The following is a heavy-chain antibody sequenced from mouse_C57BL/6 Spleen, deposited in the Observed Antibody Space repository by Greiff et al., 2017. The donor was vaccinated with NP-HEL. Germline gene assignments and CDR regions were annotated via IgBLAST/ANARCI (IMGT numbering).Heavy chain of an antibody. D-gene: IGHD1-1*01. CDR3: ARDNYYGSRPYYYAMDY. Sequence: DVQLVESGGGLVKPGGSLKLSCAASGFTFSSYAMSWVRQTPEKRLEWVATISDGGSYTYYPDNVKGRFTISRDNAKNNLYLQMSHLKSEDTAMYYCARDNYYGSRPYYYAMDYWGQGTSVTVSS. J-gene: IGHJ4*01. CDR2: ISDGGSYT. V-gene: IGHV5-4*01. CDR1: GFTFSSYA.